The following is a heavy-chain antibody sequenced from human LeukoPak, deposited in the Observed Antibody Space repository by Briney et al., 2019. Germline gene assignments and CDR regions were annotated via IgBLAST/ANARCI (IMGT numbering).Heavy chain of an antibody. CDR1: GGSFSGYY. V-gene: IGHV4-34*01. J-gene: IGHJ5*02. CDR3: ATLYSSSSENWFDP. Sequence: SETLSLTCAVYGGSFSGYYWSWIRQPPGKGLEWIGEINHSGSTNYNPSLKSRVTISVDTSKNQFSLKLSSVTAADTAVYYCATLYSSSSENWFDPWGQGTLVTVSS. CDR2: INHSGST. D-gene: IGHD6-6*01.